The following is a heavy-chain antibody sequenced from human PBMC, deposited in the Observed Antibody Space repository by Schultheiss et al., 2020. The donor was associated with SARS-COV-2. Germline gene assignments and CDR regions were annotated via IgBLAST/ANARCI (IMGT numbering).Heavy chain of an antibody. Sequence: GGSLRLSCAASGFTVSSNYMSWVRQAPGKGLEWVSAISGSGGSTYYADSVKGRFTISRDNSKNTLYLQMNSLRAEDTAVYYCARLAYSYGSGDYWGQGTLVTVSS. J-gene: IGHJ4*02. D-gene: IGHD5-18*01. V-gene: IGHV3-53*01. CDR3: ARLAYSYGSGDY. CDR1: GFTVSSNY. CDR2: ISGSGGST.